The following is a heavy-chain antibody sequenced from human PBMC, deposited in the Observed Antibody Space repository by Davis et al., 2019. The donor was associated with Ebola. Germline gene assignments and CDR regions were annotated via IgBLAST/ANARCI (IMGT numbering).Heavy chain of an antibody. J-gene: IGHJ4*02. CDR1: GGSFSGYY. V-gene: IGHV4-34*01. CDR2: IYHSGST. D-gene: IGHD4-23*01. Sequence: MPSETLSLTCAVYGGSFSGYYWSWIRQPPGKGLEWIGEIYHSGSTNYNPSLKSRVTISVDKSKNQFSLKLSSVTAADTAVYYCARLNYGGNSAPFDYWGQGTLVTVSS. CDR3: ARLNYGGNSAPFDY.